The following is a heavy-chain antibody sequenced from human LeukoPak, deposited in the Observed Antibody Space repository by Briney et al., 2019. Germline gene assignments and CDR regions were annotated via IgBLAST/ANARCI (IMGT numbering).Heavy chain of an antibody. D-gene: IGHD5-18*01. J-gene: IGHJ4*02. V-gene: IGHV4-59*01. CDR1: GGSFSGYY. CDR2: IYYSGST. Sequence: SETLSLTCAVYGGSFSGYYWSWIRQPPGKGLEWIGYIYYSGSTNYNPSLKSRVTISVDTSKNQFSLKLSSVTAADTAVYYCARVGYSYGTPTFDYWGQGTLVTVSS. CDR3: ARVGYSYGTPTFDY.